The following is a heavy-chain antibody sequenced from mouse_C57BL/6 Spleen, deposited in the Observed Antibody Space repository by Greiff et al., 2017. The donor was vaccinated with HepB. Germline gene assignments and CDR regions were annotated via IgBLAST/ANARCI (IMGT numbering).Heavy chain of an antibody. Sequence: QVQLKQPGAELVKPGASVKLSYKASGYTFTSYWMHWVKQRPGQGLEWIGMIHPNSGSTNYNEKFKSKATLTVDKSSSTAYMQLSSLTSEDSAVYYCARFPYGYDDSYAMDYWGQGTSVTVSS. V-gene: IGHV1-64*01. D-gene: IGHD2-2*01. CDR1: GYTFTSYW. J-gene: IGHJ4*01. CDR2: IHPNSGST. CDR3: ARFPYGYDDSYAMDY.